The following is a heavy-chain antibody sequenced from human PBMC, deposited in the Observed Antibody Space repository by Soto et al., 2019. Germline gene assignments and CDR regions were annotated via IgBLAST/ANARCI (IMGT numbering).Heavy chain of an antibody. CDR3: ARGLTMLRGVMDS. D-gene: IGHD3-10*01. Sequence: SETLSLTCTVSGGSINSGGDYWSWIRQRPGKGLEWIGYIYYTGGAYYNPSLKSRLTLSVDTAKSQFSLQLTSVTAADTAVYFCARGLTMLRGVMDSWGQGTLVTVSS. CDR2: IYYTGGA. V-gene: IGHV4-31*03. CDR1: GGSINSGGDY. J-gene: IGHJ4*02.